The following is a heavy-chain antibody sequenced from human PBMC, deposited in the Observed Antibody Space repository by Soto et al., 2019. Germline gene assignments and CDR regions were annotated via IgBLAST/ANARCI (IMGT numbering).Heavy chain of an antibody. Sequence: GGSLRLSCAASGFTFSSYAMHWVRQAPGKGLEWVAVISYDGSNKYYADSVKGRFTISRDNSKNTLYLQMNSLRAEDTAVYYCARVKVVVTAISPKNYGMDVWGQGTAVTVSS. V-gene: IGHV3-30-3*01. CDR3: ARVKVVVTAISPKNYGMDV. CDR1: GFTFSSYA. D-gene: IGHD2-21*02. CDR2: ISYDGSNK. J-gene: IGHJ6*02.